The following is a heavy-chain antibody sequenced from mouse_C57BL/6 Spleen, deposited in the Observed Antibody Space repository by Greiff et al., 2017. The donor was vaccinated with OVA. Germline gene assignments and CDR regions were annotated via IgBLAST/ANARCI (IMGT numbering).Heavy chain of an antibody. Sequence: QVQLQQPGAEPVRPGSSVKLSCKASGYTFTSYWMDWVKQRPGQGLEWIGNIYPSDSETHYNQKFKDKATLTVDKSSSTAYMQLSSLTSEDSAVYYCARGLRRGNYFDYWGQGTTLTVSS. J-gene: IGHJ2*01. D-gene: IGHD2-2*01. CDR2: IYPSDSET. V-gene: IGHV1-61*01. CDR1: GYTFTSYW. CDR3: ARGLRRGNYFDY.